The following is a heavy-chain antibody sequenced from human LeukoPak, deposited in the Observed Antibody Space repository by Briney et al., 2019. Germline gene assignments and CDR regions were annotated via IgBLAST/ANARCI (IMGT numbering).Heavy chain of an antibody. CDR3: AKGGFRGSGTPYFDY. J-gene: IGHJ4*02. Sequence: GGSLRLSCAASGFTFSSYWMSWVRQAPGKGLEWVANIKQDGSEKYYVDSVKGRFTISRDNAKNSLYLQMNSLRAEDTAVYYCAKGGFRGSGTPYFDYWGQGTLVTVSS. V-gene: IGHV3-7*03. CDR2: IKQDGSEK. D-gene: IGHD3-10*01. CDR1: GFTFSSYW.